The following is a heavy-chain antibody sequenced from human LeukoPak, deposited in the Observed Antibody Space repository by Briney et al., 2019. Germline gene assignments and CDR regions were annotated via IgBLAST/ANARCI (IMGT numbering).Heavy chain of an antibody. J-gene: IGHJ4*02. CDR2: ISSNGGNT. V-gene: IGHV3-64D*09. CDR3: VKGGKGISDSSGYYLFDY. Sequence: GGSLRLSCSASGLTFSSYAMHWVRQAPGKGLEYVSAISSNGGNTYHAESVKGRFTISRDNSKNMMYLQMSSLRAEDTAVYYCVKGGKGISDSSGYYLFDYWGQGTLVTVSS. D-gene: IGHD3-22*01. CDR1: GLTFSSYA.